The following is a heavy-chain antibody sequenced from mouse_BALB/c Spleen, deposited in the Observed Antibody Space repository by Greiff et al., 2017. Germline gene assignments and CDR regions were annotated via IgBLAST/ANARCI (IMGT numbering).Heavy chain of an antibody. Sequence: VQLQQPGAELVKPGASVKLSCKASGYTFTSYWMHWVKQRPGQGLEWIGEIDPSDSYTNYNQKFKGKATLTVDKSSSTAYMQLSSLTSEDSAVYYCARYYYGSSYVRYFDYWGQGTTLTVSS. CDR2: IDPSDSYT. J-gene: IGHJ2*01. CDR1: GYTFTSYW. V-gene: IGHV1-69*02. CDR3: ARYYYGSSYVRYFDY. D-gene: IGHD1-1*01.